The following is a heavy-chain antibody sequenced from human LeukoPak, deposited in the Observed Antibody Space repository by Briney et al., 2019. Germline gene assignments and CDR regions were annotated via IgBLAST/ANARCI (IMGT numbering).Heavy chain of an antibody. Sequence: SETLSLTCTVSGDSISGYYWSWIRQSAGKGLEYIGRISTTGNTNDIPSLKSRVTMSLDTSKNQFFLKLSSVTAADTAVYYCARHRRPVIVVVITFGYSWFDYWGQGTLVTVSS. J-gene: IGHJ5*01. CDR1: GDSISGYY. CDR2: ISTTGNT. V-gene: IGHV4-4*07. D-gene: IGHD3-22*01. CDR3: ARHRRPVIVVVITFGYSWFDY.